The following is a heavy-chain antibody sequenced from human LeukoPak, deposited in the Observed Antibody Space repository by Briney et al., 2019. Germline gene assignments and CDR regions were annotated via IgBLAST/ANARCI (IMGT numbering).Heavy chain of an antibody. Sequence: PSETLSLTCAVYGGSFSGYYWSWIRQPPGKGLEWIGEINHSGSTNYNPSLKSRVTISVDTSKNQFSLKLSSVTAADTAVYYCARDERAAAGGIDYWGQGTLVTVSS. CDR2: INHSGST. D-gene: IGHD6-13*01. V-gene: IGHV4-34*01. CDR3: ARDERAAAGGIDY. J-gene: IGHJ4*02. CDR1: GGSFSGYY.